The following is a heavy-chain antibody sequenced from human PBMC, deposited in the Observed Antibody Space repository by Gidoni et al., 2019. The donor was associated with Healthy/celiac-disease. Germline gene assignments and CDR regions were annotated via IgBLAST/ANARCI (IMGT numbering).Heavy chain of an antibody. CDR1: GGPISSSSYY. V-gene: IGHV4-39*07. J-gene: IGHJ4*02. CDR2: IYYSGST. CDR3: AREGITMVRGGRLFDY. Sequence: QLQRQEPGPGLVKPSETRSLTRTVSGGPISSSSYYWGWIRQPPGKGLEWIGSIYYSGSTYYNPSLTSRVTISVDTSKNQFSLKLSSVTAADTAVYYCAREGITMVRGGRLFDYWGQGTLVTVSS. D-gene: IGHD3-10*01.